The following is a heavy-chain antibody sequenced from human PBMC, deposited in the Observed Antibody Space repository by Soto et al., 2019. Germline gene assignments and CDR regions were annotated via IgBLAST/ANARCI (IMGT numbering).Heavy chain of an antibody. CDR2: IKEDGSEK. CDR1: GFSFSTFS. D-gene: IGHD1-26*01. J-gene: IGHJ6*02. V-gene: IGHV3-7*03. Sequence: PGGSLRLSCVASGFSFSTFSIAWVRQAPGKGLEWVAKIKEDGSEKYYVDSLKGRFTVSRDNAKNSLFLQINSLKVEDTAVYYCARGRGYYYGMDVWGPGTSVTVSS. CDR3: ARGRGYYYGMDV.